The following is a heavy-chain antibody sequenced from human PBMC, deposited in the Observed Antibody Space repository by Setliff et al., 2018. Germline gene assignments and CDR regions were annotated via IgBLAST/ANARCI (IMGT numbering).Heavy chain of an antibody. D-gene: IGHD6-19*01. Sequence: PSETLSLTCIVSGDSISGYFWSWIRKAPGEGLEWIGYIQIQGCSTTEYNPSLGSRITMSIDTSKNQFSLQLSSVSDGDTAVYYCARDQYRSGWDGPPESALDYWGQGTQVTVSS. CDR1: GDSISGYF. CDR3: ARDQYRSGWDGPPESALDY. V-gene: IGHV4-59*01. J-gene: IGHJ4*02. CDR2: IQIQGCSTT.